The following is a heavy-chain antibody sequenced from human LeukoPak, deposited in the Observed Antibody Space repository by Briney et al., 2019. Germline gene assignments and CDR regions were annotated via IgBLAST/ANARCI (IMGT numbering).Heavy chain of an antibody. CDR2: TFYRSKWYN. CDR1: GDSVSSNTGA. D-gene: IGHD1-26*01. Sequence: SQTLSLTCAISGDSVSSNTGAWSWIRQSPSRGLEWLGRTFYRSKWYNDYAVSVKSRITINPDTSKNQFSLHLNSVTPEDTAVYYCARYCGGTYGSYYFDYWGQGTLVTVPS. J-gene: IGHJ4*02. CDR3: ARYCGGTYGSYYFDY. V-gene: IGHV6-1*01.